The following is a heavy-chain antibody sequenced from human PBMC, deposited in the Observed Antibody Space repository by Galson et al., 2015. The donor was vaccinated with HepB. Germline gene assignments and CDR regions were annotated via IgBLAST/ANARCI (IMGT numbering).Heavy chain of an antibody. CDR3: ARDPSMITFGGDLDY. Sequence: SLRLSCAASGFTFSSYAMRWVRQAPGKGLQWVSDITGSGGCTYYADSVKGRITISRDNSKNTLYLQMNSLRAEDTAVYYCARDPSMITFGGDLDYWGQGTLVTVSS. V-gene: IGHV3-23*01. CDR1: GFTFSSYA. J-gene: IGHJ4*02. CDR2: ITGSGGCT. D-gene: IGHD3-16*01.